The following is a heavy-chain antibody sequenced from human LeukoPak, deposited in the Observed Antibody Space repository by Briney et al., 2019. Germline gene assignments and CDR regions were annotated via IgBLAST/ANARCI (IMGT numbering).Heavy chain of an antibody. V-gene: IGHV4-59*01. CDR3: ARVGDYYYYGMDV. J-gene: IGHJ6*02. CDR1: GGSISSYY. CDR2: IYYSGST. Sequence: SETLSLTCTVSGGSISSYYWSWIRQPPGKGLEWIGYIYYSGSTNYNPSLKSRVTISVDTSKNQFSLKLSSVTAADTAVYYCARVGDYYYYGMDVWGRGTTVTVSS.